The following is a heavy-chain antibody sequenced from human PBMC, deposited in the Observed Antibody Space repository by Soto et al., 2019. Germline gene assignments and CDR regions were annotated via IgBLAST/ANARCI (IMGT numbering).Heavy chain of an antibody. CDR2: IYHRGGT. Sequence: QVQLQESGPGLVKPSETLSFTCKVSGGSISSGGYYWSWIRQLPGKGLEWIGYIYHRGGTYYNPALQRRLTISVDTSTNPFSLKMTSVTAADTAVYFCARAPGRMMNALRYYYGLDVWGQGTPVTVSS. CDR3: ARAPGRMMNALRYYYGLDV. D-gene: IGHD2-8*01. V-gene: IGHV4-31*02. J-gene: IGHJ6*02. CDR1: GGSISSGGYY.